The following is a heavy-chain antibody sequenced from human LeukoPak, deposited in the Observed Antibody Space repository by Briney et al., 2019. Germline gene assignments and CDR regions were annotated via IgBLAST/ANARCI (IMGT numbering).Heavy chain of an antibody. CDR2: INPNSGGT. CDR3: ASFSPIIVGARLDYH. V-gene: IGHV1-2*02. J-gene: IGHJ4*02. Sequence: ASVKVSCKASGYTFTGYYMHRVRQAPGQGLEWMGWINPNSGGTNYAQKFQGRVTMTRDTSISTAYMELSRLRSDDTAMYYCASFSPIIVGARLDYHWGQGTLVTVSS. CDR1: GYTFTGYY. D-gene: IGHD1-26*01.